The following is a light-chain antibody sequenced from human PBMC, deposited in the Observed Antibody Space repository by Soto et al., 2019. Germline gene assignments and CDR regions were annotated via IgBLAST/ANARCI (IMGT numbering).Light chain of an antibody. CDR2: NNN. V-gene: IGLV1-44*01. CDR1: SSNIGNHP. Sequence: QSVLTQSPSASGTPGQRVTISCFGSSSNIGNHPVSWYQQLPGAAPKLLIYNNNRRPSGVPDRFSGSKSGTSASLAISGLQSEDEADYHCAAWDDRLNAVVFGGGTKLTVL. J-gene: IGLJ2*01. CDR3: AAWDDRLNAVV.